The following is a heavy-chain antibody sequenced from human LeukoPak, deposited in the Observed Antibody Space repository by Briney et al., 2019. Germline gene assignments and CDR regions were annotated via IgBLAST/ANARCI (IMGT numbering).Heavy chain of an antibody. D-gene: IGHD2-15*01. V-gene: IGHV3-74*01. J-gene: IGHJ6*02. CDR1: GFSFSSYW. Sequence: GGSLRLSCAASGFSFSSYWMHWVRQAPGKGLVWVSRINSDGSSTSYADSVKGRFTISRDNAKNTLYLQMNSLRAEDTAVYYCAVLVHYYYYGMDVWGQGTTVTVSS. CDR2: INSDGSST. CDR3: AVLVHYYYYGMDV.